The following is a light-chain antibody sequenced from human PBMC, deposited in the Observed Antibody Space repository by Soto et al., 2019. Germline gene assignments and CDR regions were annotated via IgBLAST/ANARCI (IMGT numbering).Light chain of an antibody. J-gene: IGKJ5*01. Sequence: TPCARCLTRGARVTLSCRASQSVSTSNLAWYQQKPGQAPRLLIYGASSRATGIPDRFSGSGSGTDFTLTSSRLEPEDIAVYYCQQYGYLLTFGQGTRLEIK. CDR3: QQYGYLLT. CDR2: GAS. V-gene: IGKV3-20*01. CDR1: QSVSTSN.